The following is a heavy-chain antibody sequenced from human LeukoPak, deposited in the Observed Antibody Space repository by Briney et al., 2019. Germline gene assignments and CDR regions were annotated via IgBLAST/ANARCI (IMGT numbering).Heavy chain of an antibody. Sequence: GRSLRLSCAASGFTFDDYAMHWVRQAPGKGLEWVSGISWNSGSIDYADSVKGRFTISRDNAKNSLFLQMNSLRAEDTALCYCAKDDGATYSYFDYWGQGTLVTVSS. CDR3: AKDDGATYSYFDY. CDR1: GFTFDDYA. J-gene: IGHJ4*02. D-gene: IGHD1-26*01. CDR2: ISWNSGSI. V-gene: IGHV3-9*01.